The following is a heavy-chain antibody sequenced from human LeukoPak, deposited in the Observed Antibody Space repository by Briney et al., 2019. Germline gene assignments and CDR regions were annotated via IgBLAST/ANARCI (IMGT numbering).Heavy chain of an antibody. D-gene: IGHD3-10*01. J-gene: IGHJ4*02. Sequence: PGGSPRLSCAASGFTFSSYAMSWVRQTPGKGLEWVSAISGSGGSTYSADSVKGRFTNSRDNSKNSLYLQMNSLRAEDTAVYYCAKDRFGELLYDYWGQGTLVTVSS. CDR1: GFTFSSYA. CDR3: AKDRFGELLYDY. CDR2: ISGSGGST. V-gene: IGHV3-23*01.